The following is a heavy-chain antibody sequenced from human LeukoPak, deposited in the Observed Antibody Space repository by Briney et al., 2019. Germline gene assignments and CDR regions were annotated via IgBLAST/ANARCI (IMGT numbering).Heavy chain of an antibody. J-gene: IGHJ6*02. D-gene: IGHD5-12*01. CDR2: ISYDGSNN. CDR3: ARGWLRFSADYYYYYGMDV. Sequence: AGSRSLSSELSGPSFTSYSMQWVRHPHGKGLGWEAAISYDGSNNYYRDSVTGRLTISRDNSKNTPYLQMNSLRAEDTAVYYFARGWLRFSADYYYYYGMDVWGQGTTVTVSS. V-gene: IGHV3-30-3*01. CDR1: GPSFTSYS.